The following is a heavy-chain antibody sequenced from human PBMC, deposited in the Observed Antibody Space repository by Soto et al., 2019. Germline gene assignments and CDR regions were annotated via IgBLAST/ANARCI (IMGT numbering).Heavy chain of an antibody. D-gene: IGHD4-17*01. J-gene: IGHJ4*02. Sequence: QVQLQESGPGLAKPSETLSLTCTVSGGSISSYYWSWIRQPPGKGLEWIGYIYYSGSTNYNPSLKSRVTISVDTSKNQFSLKLSSVTAADTAVYYCARGGTVTPFDYWGQGTLVTVSS. CDR3: ARGGTVTPFDY. V-gene: IGHV4-59*01. CDR2: IYYSGST. CDR1: GGSISSYY.